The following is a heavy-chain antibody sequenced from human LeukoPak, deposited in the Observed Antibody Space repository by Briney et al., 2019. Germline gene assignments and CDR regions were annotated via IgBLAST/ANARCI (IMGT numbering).Heavy chain of an antibody. CDR1: GFTFSTYD. D-gene: IGHD6-13*01. CDR3: ARVEGPIGYSSSWYY. Sequence: GGSLRLSCAASGFTFSTYDMSWVRQAPGKGLEWVSIISGSGGNTYYADSVKGRFTISRDNSRNTLYLQMNSLRAEDTAVYYCARVEGPIGYSSSWYYWGQGTLVTVSS. V-gene: IGHV3-23*01. CDR2: ISGSGGNT. J-gene: IGHJ4*02.